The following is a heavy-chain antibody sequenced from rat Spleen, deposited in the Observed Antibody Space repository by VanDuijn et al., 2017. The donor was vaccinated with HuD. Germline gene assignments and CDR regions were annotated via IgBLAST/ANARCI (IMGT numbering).Heavy chain of an antibody. CDR2: IVTSGGTT. V-gene: IGHV5-25*01. D-gene: IGHD1-12*02. Sequence: EVQLVESGGGLVQPGRSLKLSCAASGFTFSNYDMAWVRQAPTKGLEWVASIVTSGGTTYYRDSVKGRFTVSRDNAKSTLYLQMDSLRSEDTATYYCARRGYAGSYISPYWYSDFWGPGTMVTVSS. J-gene: IGHJ1*01. CDR1: GFTFSNYD. CDR3: ARRGYAGSYISPYWYSDF.